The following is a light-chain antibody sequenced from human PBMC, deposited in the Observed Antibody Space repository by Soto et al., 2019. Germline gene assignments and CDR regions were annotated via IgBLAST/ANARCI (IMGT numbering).Light chain of an antibody. CDR2: AAS. Sequence: AIQMTQSPSSLSASVGARVTITCRASQDISNDLAWYQQKPGKAPKLLIYAASSLQSGVSSRFSGSGSGTDFTLTISSLQPEDFATYYCLQDYNYPYTFGQGTQLEIK. CDR1: QDISND. CDR3: LQDYNYPYT. J-gene: IGKJ2*01. V-gene: IGKV1-6*01.